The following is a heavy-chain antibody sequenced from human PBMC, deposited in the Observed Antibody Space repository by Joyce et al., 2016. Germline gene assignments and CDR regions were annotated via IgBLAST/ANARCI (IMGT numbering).Heavy chain of an antibody. D-gene: IGHD6-19*01. CDR1: AFRGFF. CDR3: ARSQWLAPLMY. CDR2: FNNSGVV. J-gene: IGHJ4*02. V-gene: IGHV4-34*01. Sequence: AFRGFFWTWVRQAPGKGLEWIGDFNNSGVVNYNPSLKTRVTFSVDTSKNQFSLKVTSLSAADTAVYYCARSQWLAPLMYWGQGTPVTVSS.